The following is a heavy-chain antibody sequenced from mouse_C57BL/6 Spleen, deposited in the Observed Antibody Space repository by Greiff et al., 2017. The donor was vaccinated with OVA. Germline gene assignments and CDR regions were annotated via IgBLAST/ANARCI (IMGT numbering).Heavy chain of an antibody. CDR2: IWRGGST. J-gene: IGHJ4*01. CDR3: AKYYGNPYYYAMDY. CDR1: GFSLTSYG. D-gene: IGHD2-1*01. Sequence: QVQLKESGPGLVQPSQSLSITCTVSGFSLTSYGVHWVRQSPGKGLEWLGVIWRGGSTDYNAAFMSRLSITKDNSKSQVFFKMNSLQADDTAIYYCAKYYGNPYYYAMDYWGQGTSVTVSS. V-gene: IGHV2-5*01.